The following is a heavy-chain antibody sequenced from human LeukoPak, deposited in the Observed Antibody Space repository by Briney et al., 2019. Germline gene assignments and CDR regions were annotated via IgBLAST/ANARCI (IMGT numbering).Heavy chain of an antibody. D-gene: IGHD6-25*01. V-gene: IGHV3-21*01. Sequence: GGSLRLSCAASGFTVSSNYMNWVRQAPGKGLEWVSSISSSSSYIYYADSVKGRFTISRDNAKNSLYLQMNSLRAEDTAVYYCAREHAARGAFDIWGQGTMVTVSS. CDR1: GFTVSSNY. CDR3: AREHAARGAFDI. J-gene: IGHJ3*02. CDR2: ISSSSSYI.